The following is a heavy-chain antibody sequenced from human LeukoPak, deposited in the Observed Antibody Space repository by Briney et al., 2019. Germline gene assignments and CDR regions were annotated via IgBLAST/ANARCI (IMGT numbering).Heavy chain of an antibody. J-gene: IGHJ4*02. Sequence: AASVKVSCKASGYTFTGYAMHWVRQAPGQRLEWMGWINAGNGNTKYSQKFQGRVTITRDTSASTAYMELSSLRSEDTAVYYCASSGEEMATITGAFGYWGQRTLVTVSS. CDR1: GYTFTGYA. D-gene: IGHD5-24*01. V-gene: IGHV1-3*01. CDR3: ASSGEEMATITGAFGY. CDR2: INAGNGNT.